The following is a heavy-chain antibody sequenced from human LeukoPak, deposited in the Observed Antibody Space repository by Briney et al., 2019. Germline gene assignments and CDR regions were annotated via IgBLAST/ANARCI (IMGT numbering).Heavy chain of an antibody. CDR3: TTESRDITGWYRAFDI. Sequence: TGGSLRLSCAASGFIFYNAWLYGVRQAPGKGLEWVGRIKSETDGGTADYPAPVKGRFTISRDDSTNTLFLRMNSLRSPETAVYNCTTESRDITGWYRAFDIWGQGTMVTVSS. CDR2: IKSETDGGTA. J-gene: IGHJ3*02. V-gene: IGHV3-15*01. D-gene: IGHD6-19*01. CDR1: GFIFYNAW.